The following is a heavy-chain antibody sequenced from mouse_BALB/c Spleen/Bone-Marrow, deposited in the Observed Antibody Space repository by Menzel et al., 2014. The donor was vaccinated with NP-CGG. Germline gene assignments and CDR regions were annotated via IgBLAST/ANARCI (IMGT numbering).Heavy chain of an antibody. D-gene: IGHD1-2*01. CDR2: ISYSGGT. Sequence: EVKLVESGPSLVKPSQTLSLTCSVTGDSITSGYRNWIRKFPGNKLEYMGFISYSGGTYYNPSLRSRVSITRDTSKNQYYLHLNSVTTEDTATYYCARTHYYGWFDYWGQGTTLTVSS. CDR1: GDSITSGY. J-gene: IGHJ2*01. V-gene: IGHV3-8*02. CDR3: ARTHYYGWFDY.